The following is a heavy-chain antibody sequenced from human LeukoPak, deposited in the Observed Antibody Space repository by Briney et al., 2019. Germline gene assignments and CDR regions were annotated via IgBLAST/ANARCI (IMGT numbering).Heavy chain of an antibody. J-gene: IGHJ3*02. Sequence: GGSLRLSCAAPGFTFSNSAMCRVRQAPGTGLEWVSAISGSGSSTYYADSVKGRFTISRDNSKNTLYLQMNSVRAEDTAVYFCEKARSYLDTFEIWGQGTMVTVSS. D-gene: IGHD2/OR15-2a*01. CDR1: GFTFSNSA. V-gene: IGHV3-23*01. CDR2: ISGSGSST. CDR3: EKARSYLDTFEI.